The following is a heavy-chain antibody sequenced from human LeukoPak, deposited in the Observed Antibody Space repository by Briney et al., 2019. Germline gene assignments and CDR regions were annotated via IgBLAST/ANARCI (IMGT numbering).Heavy chain of an antibody. J-gene: IGHJ3*02. CDR2: IYPGDSDT. CDR3: ARGGRWELPRPYAFDI. Sequence: GESLKISCKGSGYRFTNYWIGWVRQMPGKGLEWMGIIYPGDSDTRYSPSFQGQVTISADKSISTAYLQWSSLKASDTAMYYCARGGRWELPRPYAFDIWGQGTMVTVSS. CDR1: GYRFTNYW. D-gene: IGHD1-26*01. V-gene: IGHV5-51*01.